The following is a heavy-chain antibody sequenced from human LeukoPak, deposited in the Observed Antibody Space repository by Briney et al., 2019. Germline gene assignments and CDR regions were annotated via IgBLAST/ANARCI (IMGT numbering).Heavy chain of an antibody. J-gene: IGHJ3*02. V-gene: IGHV3-53*01. Sequence: GGSLRLSCTASGFIVSSNFMGWVRQAPGKGLEWVSVIDSGGSTYHADSVKGRFTISRDNSENTLYLQMKSLRAEDTAVYYCARAQACRAFDIWGQGTMVTVST. CDR3: ARAQACRAFDI. CDR2: IDSGGST. CDR1: GFIVSSNF.